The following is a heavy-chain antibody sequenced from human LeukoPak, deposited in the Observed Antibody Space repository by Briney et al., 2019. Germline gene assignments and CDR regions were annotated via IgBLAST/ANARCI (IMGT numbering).Heavy chain of an antibody. Sequence: SETLSLTCTVSGGSISSGVYYWSWICQHPGKGLEWIGYIYYSGSTYYNPSLKSRVTISVDTSKNQFSLNLSSVTAADTAVYYCASREGVRVGYFDYWGQGTLVTVSS. J-gene: IGHJ4*02. CDR3: ASREGVRVGYFDY. V-gene: IGHV4-31*03. CDR2: IYYSGST. CDR1: GGSISSGVYY. D-gene: IGHD3-10*01.